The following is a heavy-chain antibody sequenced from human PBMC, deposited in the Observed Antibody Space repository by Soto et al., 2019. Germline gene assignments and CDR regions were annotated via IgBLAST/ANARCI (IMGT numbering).Heavy chain of an antibody. CDR1: GYTFTSYG. D-gene: IGHD6-13*01. Sequence: GASVKVSCKASGYTFTSYGISWVRQAPGQGLEWMGWISAYNGNTNYAQKLQGRVTMTTDTSTSTAYMELRSLRSDDTAVYYCARDRYSSSWYGNSFDYWGQGTLVTVS. J-gene: IGHJ4*02. CDR2: ISAYNGNT. CDR3: ARDRYSSSWYGNSFDY. V-gene: IGHV1-18*01.